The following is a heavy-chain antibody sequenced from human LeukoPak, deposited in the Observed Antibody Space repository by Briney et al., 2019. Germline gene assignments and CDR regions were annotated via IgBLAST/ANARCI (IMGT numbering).Heavy chain of an antibody. D-gene: IGHD2-8*01. Sequence: SETLSLTCTVSGGSISSGGYYWSWIRQHPGKGLEWIGYIYYSGSTYYNPSLKSRVTISVDTSKNQFSLKLSSVTAADTAVYYCARVMGGPGAFDIWGQGTMVTVSS. V-gene: IGHV4-31*03. CDR1: GGSISSGGYY. CDR3: ARVMGGPGAFDI. J-gene: IGHJ3*02. CDR2: IYYSGST.